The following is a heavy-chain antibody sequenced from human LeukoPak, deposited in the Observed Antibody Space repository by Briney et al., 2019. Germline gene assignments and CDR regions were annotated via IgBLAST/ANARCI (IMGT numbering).Heavy chain of an antibody. CDR3: AREMATKSYYFYY. CDR2: ISSSSSYI. V-gene: IGHV3-21*01. J-gene: IGHJ4*02. CDR1: GFTFSSYS. Sequence: KPGGSLRLSCAASGFTFSSYSMNWVRQAPGKGLEWVSSISSSSSYIYYADSVKGRFTISRDNAKNSLYLQMNSLRAEDTAVYYCAREMATKSYYFYYWGQGTLVTVSS. D-gene: IGHD5-24*01.